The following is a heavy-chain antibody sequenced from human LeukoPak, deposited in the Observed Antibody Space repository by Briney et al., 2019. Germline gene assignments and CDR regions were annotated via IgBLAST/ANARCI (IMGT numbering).Heavy chain of an antibody. CDR3: AKALRRPSGGTYYDY. V-gene: IGHV1-2*02. J-gene: IGHJ4*02. CDR1: GYTFTGYY. D-gene: IGHD2-15*01. CDR2: INSSSGAT. Sequence: ASVKVSCKASGYTFTGYYIHWVRQAPGQGLEWMGWINSSSGATDYAQKFQGRVTMTRDTSLSTAYMELNRLRSDDTAVYYCAKALRRPSGGTYYDYWGQGTLVTVSS.